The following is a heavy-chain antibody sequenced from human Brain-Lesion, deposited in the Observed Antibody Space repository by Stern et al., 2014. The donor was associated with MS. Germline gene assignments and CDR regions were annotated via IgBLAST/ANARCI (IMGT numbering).Heavy chain of an antibody. J-gene: IGHJ6*02. CDR3: ARDQRGITIFGVVTDYYYLGMDV. Sequence: QEQLVQSGAEVKKPGASVKVSCKTSGYIFTGYYIHWGRQAPGQGLEWIAWINPYTGGTKYAQKFQGRVTMSRDTSISTAYVELSSLTSDDTAVYYCARDQRGITIFGVVTDYYYLGMDVWGQGTTVTVSS. D-gene: IGHD3-3*01. CDR1: GYIFTGYY. V-gene: IGHV1-2*02. CDR2: INPYTGGT.